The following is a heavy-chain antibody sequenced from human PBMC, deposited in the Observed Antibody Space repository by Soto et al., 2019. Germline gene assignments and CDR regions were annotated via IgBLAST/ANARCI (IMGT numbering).Heavy chain of an antibody. Sequence: QITLKESGPTLVKPTQTLTLTCTFSGFSLSTSGVGVGWIRQPPGKALEWLALIYWDDDKRYSPSLKSRLTITKDTSKNRVVLTMTNMDPVDTATYYCAHTYCSGGSCYGFPDYWGQGTLVTVSS. CDR1: GFSLSTSGVG. CDR3: AHTYCSGGSCYGFPDY. V-gene: IGHV2-5*02. CDR2: IYWDDDK. J-gene: IGHJ4*02. D-gene: IGHD2-15*01.